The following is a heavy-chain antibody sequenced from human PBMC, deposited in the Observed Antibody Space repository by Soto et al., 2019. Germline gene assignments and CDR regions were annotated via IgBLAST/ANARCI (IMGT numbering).Heavy chain of an antibody. CDR3: ATWQGSLNFHY. Sequence: SGGSLRLSCAASGFTFSPYGMHWVRQAPGKGLEWVAAIWDDGRRKDYADSVKDRLFISRDNSKNTLYLQLDSLRPEDTAVYYCATWQGSLNFHYWGQGTLVTVSS. V-gene: IGHV3-33*01. CDR1: GFTFSPYG. CDR2: IWDDGRRK. J-gene: IGHJ4*02.